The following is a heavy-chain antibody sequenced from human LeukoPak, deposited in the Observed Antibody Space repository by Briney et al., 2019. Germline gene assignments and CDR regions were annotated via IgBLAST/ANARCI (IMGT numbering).Heavy chain of an antibody. CDR3: AKDVKWLRFGHFDY. V-gene: IGHV3-23*01. J-gene: IGHJ4*02. CDR1: GFTFSSDA. CDR2: ISGSGGST. D-gene: IGHD5-12*01. Sequence: GGSLRLSWAASGFTFSSDAMSWVRQAPGKGLEWVSAISGSGGSTYYADSVKGRFTISRDNSKNTLYLQMNSLRAEDTAVYYCAKDVKWLRFGHFDYWGQGTLVTVSS.